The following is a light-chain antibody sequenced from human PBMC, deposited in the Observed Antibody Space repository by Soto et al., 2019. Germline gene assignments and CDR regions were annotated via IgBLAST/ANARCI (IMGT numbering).Light chain of an antibody. CDR2: AAS. CDR1: QSVSSN. Sequence: EIVMTQSPATLSLSPGERATLSCRASQSVSSNLAWYQHKPGQAPRFLIYAASTKATGIPARFSGSGSGTEFTLTISSLQSEDFAVFYCQEYNTLPKTFGQGTKVEIK. J-gene: IGKJ1*01. CDR3: QEYNTLPKT. V-gene: IGKV3-15*01.